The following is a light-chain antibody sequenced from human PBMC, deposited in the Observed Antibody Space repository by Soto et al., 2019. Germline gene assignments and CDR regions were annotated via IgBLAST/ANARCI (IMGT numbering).Light chain of an antibody. Sequence: QSALTQPPSASGSPGQSVTISCTGTSSDVGGYNYVSWYQQHPGKAPKLIIYEVNKRPSGVPDRFSGSKSGNTASLTGSGLQAEDEADYYCSSFGGSRVFGGGTQLTVL. CDR3: SSFGGSRV. V-gene: IGLV2-8*01. J-gene: IGLJ3*02. CDR1: SSDVGGYNY. CDR2: EVN.